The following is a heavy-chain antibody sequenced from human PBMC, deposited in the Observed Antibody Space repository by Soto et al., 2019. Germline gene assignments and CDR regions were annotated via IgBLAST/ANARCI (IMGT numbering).Heavy chain of an antibody. CDR1: GGYISSGTYS. CDR3: ARHRTGYSSSWLDY. D-gene: IGHD6-13*01. V-gene: IGHV4-39*01. Sequence: QLQLQESGPGLVKPSETLSLTRTVSGGYISSGTYSWGWIRQPPGKGLEWIGNSYFTGNTHYNPSLKSRVTMSVDTSKNQFSLSLSSVTAADTAVYYCARHRTGYSSSWLDYWGQGTLVTVSS. CDR2: SYFTGNT. J-gene: IGHJ4*02.